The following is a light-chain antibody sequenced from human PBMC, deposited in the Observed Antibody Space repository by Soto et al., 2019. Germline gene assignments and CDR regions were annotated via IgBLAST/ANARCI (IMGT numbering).Light chain of an antibody. CDR2: GAS. CDR1: QSVSSSY. V-gene: IGKV3-20*01. J-gene: IGKJ5*01. Sequence: EIVLTQYPGALSLSPGERATLSCRASQSVSSSYLAWYQQKPGQAPRLLIYGASSRATGIPDRFSVSGSGTDFTLTISRLEPEDFALYYCQQYGSSPITFGQGTRLRL. CDR3: QQYGSSPIT.